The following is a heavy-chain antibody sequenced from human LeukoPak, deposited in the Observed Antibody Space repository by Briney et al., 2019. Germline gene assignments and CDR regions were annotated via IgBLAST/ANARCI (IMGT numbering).Heavy chain of an antibody. D-gene: IGHD5-18*01. Sequence: GGSLRLTCAASGFTFSSYAMSWVRQAPGKGLEWVSAISGSGGSTYYADSVKGRFTISRDNSKNTPYLQMNSLRAEDTAVYYCAKSYSYGYLDYWGQGTLVTVSS. CDR1: GFTFSSYA. V-gene: IGHV3-23*01. CDR2: ISGSGGST. CDR3: AKSYSYGYLDY. J-gene: IGHJ4*02.